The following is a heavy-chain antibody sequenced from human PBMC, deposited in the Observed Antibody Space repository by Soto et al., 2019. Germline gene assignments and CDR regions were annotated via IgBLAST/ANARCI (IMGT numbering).Heavy chain of an antibody. D-gene: IGHD3-10*01. CDR1: GDSITSYY. Sequence: PSETLSLTCTVSGDSITSYYWSWIRQPPGKGLEWIGYIYYSGSTNYNPSLKSRVTISVDTSKNQFSLKLSSVTAADTAVYYCARVYMVRGTIIRYFDYWGQGTLVTVSS. CDR3: ARVYMVRGTIIRYFDY. J-gene: IGHJ4*02. V-gene: IGHV4-59*12. CDR2: IYYSGST.